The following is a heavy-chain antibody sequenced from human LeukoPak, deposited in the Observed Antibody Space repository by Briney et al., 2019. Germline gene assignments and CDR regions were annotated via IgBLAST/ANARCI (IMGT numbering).Heavy chain of an antibody. CDR1: GFTFSDYY. CDR3: ARDLMVDGSGSNRYYYYYMDV. CDR2: ISSSGSTI. V-gene: IGHV3-11*01. D-gene: IGHD3-10*01. J-gene: IGHJ6*03. Sequence: GGSLRLSCAASGFTFSDYYMSWIRQAPGKGLEWVSYISSSGSTIYYADSVKGRFTISRDNAKNSLYLQMNSLRAEDTAVYYCARDLMVDGSGSNRYYYYYMDVWGKGTTVTVSS.